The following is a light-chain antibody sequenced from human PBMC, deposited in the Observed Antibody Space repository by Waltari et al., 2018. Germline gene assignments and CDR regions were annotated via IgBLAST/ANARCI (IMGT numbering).Light chain of an antibody. Sequence: ETVMTQSPATLSVSPGERATLSCRASQSVSSNLAWYQQKPGQAPRLLIYGASTRATRIPARFMGSGSGTEFTLTISSLQSEDFAVYYCQQYNNWPDTFGGGTKVEIK. CDR2: GAS. CDR1: QSVSSN. CDR3: QQYNNWPDT. J-gene: IGKJ4*01. V-gene: IGKV3-15*01.